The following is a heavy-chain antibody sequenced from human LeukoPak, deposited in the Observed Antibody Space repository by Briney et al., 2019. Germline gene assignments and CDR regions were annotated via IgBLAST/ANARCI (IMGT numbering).Heavy chain of an antibody. J-gene: IGHJ4*02. CDR3: ARGTGGGSF. V-gene: IGHV3-20*04. D-gene: IGHD2-15*01. CDR1: GFTFDDYG. CDR2: INWNGGST. Sequence: GGSLRLSCAASGFTFDDYGMSWVRQAPGKGLEWVSGINWNGGSTDYADSVEGRFTISRDSAKNSLYLQMNSLRVEDTAFYYCARGTGGGSFWGQGTLVTVSS.